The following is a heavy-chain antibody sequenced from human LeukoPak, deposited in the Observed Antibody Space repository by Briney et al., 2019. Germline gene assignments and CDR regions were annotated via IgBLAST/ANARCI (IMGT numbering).Heavy chain of an antibody. D-gene: IGHD2-21*01. CDR3: ITPLPYSAQ. J-gene: IGHJ4*02. CDR1: GFTFSNAY. CDR2: IKPKTDGETT. V-gene: IGHV3-15*07. Sequence: GGSLRLSCAASGFTFSNAYMNWVRQAPGKGLEWVSRIKPKTDGETTEYAAPVKGRFSISGDDSKNMLYLQMNSLKTEDTAVYYCITPLPYSAQGGQGTLVTVSS.